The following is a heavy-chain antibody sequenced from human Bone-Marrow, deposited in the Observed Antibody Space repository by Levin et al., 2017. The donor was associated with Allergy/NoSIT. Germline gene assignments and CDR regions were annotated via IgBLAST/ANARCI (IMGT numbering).Heavy chain of an antibody. CDR1: GFTFSDYY. Sequence: GGSLRLSCAASGFTFSDYYMSWIRQAPGKGLEWVSYISSSSSYTNYADSVKGRFTISRDNAKNSLYLQMNSLRAEDTAVYYCARDAPSIVVVPAATKHFQHWGQGTLVTVSS. CDR3: ARDAPSIVVVPAATKHFQH. CDR2: ISSSSSYT. D-gene: IGHD2-2*01. V-gene: IGHV3-11*06. J-gene: IGHJ1*01.